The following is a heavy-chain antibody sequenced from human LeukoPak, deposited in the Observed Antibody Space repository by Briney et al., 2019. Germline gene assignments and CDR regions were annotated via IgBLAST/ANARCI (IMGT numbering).Heavy chain of an antibody. CDR1: GFTFNNYG. CDR3: AKTEGDYVFDY. D-gene: IGHD4-17*01. V-gene: IGHV3-30*02. J-gene: IGHJ4*02. Sequence: GGSLRLSCAASGFTFNNYGMHWVRQAPGKGLEWVAFVYYHGNTKYYAAYVKGRFTISRDNSKNTLYLQMNSLRAEDTAVYYCAKTEGDYVFDYWGQGTLVTVSS. CDR2: VYYHGNTK.